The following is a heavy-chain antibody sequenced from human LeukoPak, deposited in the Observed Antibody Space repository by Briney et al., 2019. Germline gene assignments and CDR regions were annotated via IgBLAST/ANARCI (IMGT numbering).Heavy chain of an antibody. CDR1: GGSISSSSYY. J-gene: IGHJ4*02. D-gene: IGHD2-2*01. CDR3: ARERGYCSSTSCYFDY. CDR2: IYYSGST. Sequence: SETLSLTCTVSGGSISSSSYYWGWIRQPPGKGLEWIGSIYYSGSTYYNPSLKSRVTISVDTSKNQFSLKLSSVTAADTAVYYCARERGYCSSTSCYFDYWGQGTLVTVSS. V-gene: IGHV4-39*07.